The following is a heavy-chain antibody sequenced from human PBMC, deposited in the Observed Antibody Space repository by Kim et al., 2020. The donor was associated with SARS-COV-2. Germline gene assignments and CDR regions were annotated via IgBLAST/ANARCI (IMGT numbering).Heavy chain of an antibody. CDR2: IYYSGST. CDR1: GAAVSSGSYY. Sequence: SETLSLTCTVSGAAVSSGSYYWSWIRQPPGKGLEWIGYIYYSGSTNYNPSLKSRVTISVDTSKNQFSLKLNSVTAADTAVYYCARDPRVAVAGEPDDALDIWGQGTMVTVSS. V-gene: IGHV4-61*01. D-gene: IGHD6-19*01. CDR3: ARDPRVAVAGEPDDALDI. J-gene: IGHJ3*02.